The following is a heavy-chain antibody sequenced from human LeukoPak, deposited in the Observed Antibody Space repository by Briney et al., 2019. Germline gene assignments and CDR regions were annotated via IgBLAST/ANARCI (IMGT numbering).Heavy chain of an antibody. CDR2: ISGRSSHV. J-gene: IGHJ4*02. CDR3: GRAFPPLRTASAGDL. V-gene: IGHV3-21*01. Sequence: PGRSLRLSCSASGFSFSDYDMNWFRQAPGKGLEWISSISGRSSHVYYGDSVKGRFSISRDNAMNSVFLQMNSLGVEDTALYFCGRAFPPLRTASAGDLWGQGTLVTVSS. CDR1: GFSFSDYD. D-gene: IGHD3-16*01.